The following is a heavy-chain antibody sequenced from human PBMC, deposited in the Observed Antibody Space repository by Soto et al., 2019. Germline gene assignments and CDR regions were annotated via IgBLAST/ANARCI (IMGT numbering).Heavy chain of an antibody. CDR1: GFTFSDYY. Sequence: GSLRLSCAASGFTFSDYYMSWIRQAPGKGLEWVSYISNTGSPIYYADSVKGRFTISRDNAKKSLFLQMNSLGAEDTALYYCARTTAVPNTLRSRYFFDYWGQGTLVTVSS. D-gene: IGHD4-17*01. J-gene: IGHJ4*02. CDR2: ISNTGSPI. V-gene: IGHV3-11*01. CDR3: ARTTAVPNTLRSRYFFDY.